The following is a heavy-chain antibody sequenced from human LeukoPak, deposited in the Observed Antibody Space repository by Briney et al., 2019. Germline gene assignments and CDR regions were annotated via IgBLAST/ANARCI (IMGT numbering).Heavy chain of an antibody. CDR2: ISDIGGDT. Sequence: GGSLRLSCAASGFTFSSYAISWVRQAPRTGLEWVSLISDIGGDTYYADSVKGRFSISTDNSWKTLYLQMNSLRAEDTAVYYCVKLAGYCTSRTCWYFEYWGQGTLVSVSS. J-gene: IGHJ4*02. CDR3: VKLAGYCTSRTCWYFEY. V-gene: IGHV3-23*01. D-gene: IGHD2-8*01. CDR1: GFTFSSYA.